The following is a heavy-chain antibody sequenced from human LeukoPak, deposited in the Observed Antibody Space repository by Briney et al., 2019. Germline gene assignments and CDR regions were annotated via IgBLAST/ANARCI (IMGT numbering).Heavy chain of an antibody. CDR1: GFTFSIYS. J-gene: IGHJ6*04. Sequence: GGSLRLSCAASGFTFSIYSMKWVRQAPGKGLEWVSYISSSGSTIYYADSVKGRFTISRDNAKNSLYLQMNSLRAEDTAVYYCAELGITMIGGVWGKGTTVTISS. CDR2: ISSSGSTI. D-gene: IGHD3-10*02. CDR3: AELGITMIGGV. V-gene: IGHV3-48*04.